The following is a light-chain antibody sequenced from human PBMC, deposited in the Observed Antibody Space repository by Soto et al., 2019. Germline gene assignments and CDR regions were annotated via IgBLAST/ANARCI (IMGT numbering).Light chain of an antibody. V-gene: IGLV2-14*01. Sequence: QSALTQPASVSGSPGQSITISCTGTSSDIGAYNYVSWYQQYPGKALKLMLYEVSSRTSGVSNRISGSKSGNTASLTISGLQYEDEVDYYCSSNTTPSTAVFGGGTQLTL. CDR2: EVS. CDR1: SSDIGAYNY. CDR3: SSNTTPSTAV. J-gene: IGLJ7*01.